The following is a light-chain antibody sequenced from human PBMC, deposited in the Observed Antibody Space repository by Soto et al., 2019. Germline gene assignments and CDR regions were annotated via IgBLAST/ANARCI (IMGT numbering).Light chain of an antibody. CDR1: SSGVENYNL. V-gene: IGLV2-23*01. CDR2: EGS. Sequence: QSALTQPASVSGSPGQSITLSCTRASSGVENYNLVSWYQHHPGKAPKRIIYEGSQRPSGVSDRFSGSKSGNTASLTISGLQAEDESDYYCSSYAGGVVFGGGTKLTVL. J-gene: IGLJ3*02. CDR3: SSYAGGVV.